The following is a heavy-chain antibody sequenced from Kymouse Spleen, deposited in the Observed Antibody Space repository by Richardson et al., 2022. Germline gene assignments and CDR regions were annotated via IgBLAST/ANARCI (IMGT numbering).Heavy chain of an antibody. Sequence: QVQLQQWGAGLLKPSETLSLTCAVYGGSFSGYYWSWIRQPPGKGLEWIGEINHSGSTNYNPSLKSRVTISVDTSKNQFSLKLSSVTAADTAVYYCARGKWLVFDYWGQGTLVTVSS. V-gene: IGHV4-34*01. J-gene: IGHJ4*02. D-gene: IGHD6-19*01. CDR3: ARGKWLVFDY. CDR1: GGSFSGYY. CDR2: INHSGST.